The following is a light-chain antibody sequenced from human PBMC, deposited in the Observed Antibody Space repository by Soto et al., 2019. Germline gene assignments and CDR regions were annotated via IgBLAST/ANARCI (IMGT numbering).Light chain of an antibody. J-gene: IGKJ4*01. V-gene: IGKV3-15*01. Sequence: EIVMTQSPATLSVSPGERATLSCRASRSVSSNLAWYQQKLGQDPRLLIYGASARATGIPARFSGSGSETEFTLTISSLQSEDFAVYYCQQYQSWPLTFGGGTKVEIK. CDR1: RSVSSN. CDR2: GAS. CDR3: QQYQSWPLT.